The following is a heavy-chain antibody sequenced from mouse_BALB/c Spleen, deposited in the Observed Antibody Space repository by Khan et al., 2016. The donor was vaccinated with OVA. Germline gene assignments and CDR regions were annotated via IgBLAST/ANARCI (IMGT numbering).Heavy chain of an antibody. D-gene: IGHD2-4*01. CDR2: INTSTGEP. J-gene: IGHJ4*01. V-gene: IGHV9-3-1*01. CDR3: ARDEYDYDGNYAMDY. Sequence: QIQLVQSGPELKKPGETVKISCKASGYTFTNYGLNWVKQAPGTGLKWMGWINTSTGEPTYADDFKGRFAFSLETSASTAYLQINNLKNEDTATDVGARDEYDYDGNYAMDYWGQGTSVTVSS. CDR1: GYTFTNYG.